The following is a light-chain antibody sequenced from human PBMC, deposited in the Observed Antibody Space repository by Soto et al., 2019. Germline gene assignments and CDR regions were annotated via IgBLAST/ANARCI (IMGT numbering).Light chain of an antibody. CDR1: QSVSSN. J-gene: IGKJ3*01. CDR3: HLYGNWQFT. Sequence: ILMTQSPATLSASPGERATLSCRASQSVSSNLAWYQQKPGQAPRLLIYGASIRATGVPARFSGSGPGTEFTLPISRLQPKHFALKFSHLYGNWQFTFGPWTKVDIK. V-gene: IGKV3-15*01. CDR2: GAS.